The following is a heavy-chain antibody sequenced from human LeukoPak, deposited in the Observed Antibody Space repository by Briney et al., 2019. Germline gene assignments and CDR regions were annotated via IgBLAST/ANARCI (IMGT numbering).Heavy chain of an antibody. J-gene: IGHJ4*02. V-gene: IGHV3-53*01. CDR3: ASLSLGHY. D-gene: IGHD6-6*01. CDR2: IYSGGST. CDR1: GFTVSSNY. Sequence: GGSLRLSCAASGFTVSSNYMSWVRQAPGKGLEWVSVIYSGGSTYYADSVKGRFTISRDTSKNTLSLQMNSLRAEDTAVYYCASLSLGHYWGQGTLVTVSS.